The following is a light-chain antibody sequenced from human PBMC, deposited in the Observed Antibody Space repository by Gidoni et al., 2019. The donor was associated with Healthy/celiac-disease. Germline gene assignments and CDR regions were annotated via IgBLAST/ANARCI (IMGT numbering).Light chain of an antibody. V-gene: IGKV3-11*01. CDR3: QQRSNWPLT. J-gene: IGKJ4*01. Sequence: EIVLTPSPATLSLSPGERATLSCRASQSVSSYLAWYQQKPGQAPRLLIYDASNRATGIPARFSGRGSGKDFTLTISSLEPEDFAVYYCQQRSNWPLTFGGGTKVEIK. CDR2: DAS. CDR1: QSVSSY.